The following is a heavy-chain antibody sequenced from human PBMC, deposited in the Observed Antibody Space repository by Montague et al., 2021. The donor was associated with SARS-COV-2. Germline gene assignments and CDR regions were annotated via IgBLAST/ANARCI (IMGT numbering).Heavy chain of an antibody. Sequence: SLRLSCAASGFSFSFYDMTWVRQAPGKGLECISVISGTGVSTHYADSVKGRFTISRDNSRNTLFLQMNSLRAEDTATYFCAKEGGTGWSLDSWGPGTPVTDSS. V-gene: IGHV3-23*01. CDR2: ISGTGVST. CDR1: GFSFSFYD. CDR3: AKEGGTGWSLDS. D-gene: IGHD6-19*01. J-gene: IGHJ4*02.